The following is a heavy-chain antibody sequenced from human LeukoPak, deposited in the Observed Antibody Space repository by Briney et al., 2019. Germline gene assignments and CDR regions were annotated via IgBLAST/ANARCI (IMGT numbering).Heavy chain of an antibody. Sequence: GASVKVSCKASGYTFTCYDINWVRQATGQGLEWMGWMNPNSGNTGYAQKFQGRVTMTRNTSISTAYMELSSLRSEDTAVYYCAREKGYCSSTSCYGAGGMDVWGQGTTVTVSS. V-gene: IGHV1-8*01. J-gene: IGHJ6*02. CDR1: GYTFTCYD. CDR2: MNPNSGNT. D-gene: IGHD2-2*01. CDR3: AREKGYCSSTSCYGAGGMDV.